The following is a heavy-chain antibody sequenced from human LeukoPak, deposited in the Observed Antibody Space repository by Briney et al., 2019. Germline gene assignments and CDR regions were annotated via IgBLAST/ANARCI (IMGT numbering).Heavy chain of an antibody. CDR2: IYTSGST. CDR1: GGSISSYY. J-gene: IGHJ3*02. V-gene: IGHV4-4*07. D-gene: IGHD3-22*01. Sequence: SETLSLTCTVSGGSISSYYWSWIRQPAGKGLEWIGRIYTSGSTNYNPSLKSRVTISVDTSKNQFSLKLSSVTAADTAVYYCARSNYYDSSGYAADAFDIWGQGTMVTVSS. CDR3: ARSNYYDSSGYAADAFDI.